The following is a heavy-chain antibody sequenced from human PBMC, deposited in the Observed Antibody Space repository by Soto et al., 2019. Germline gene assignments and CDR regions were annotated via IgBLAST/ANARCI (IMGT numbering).Heavy chain of an antibody. D-gene: IGHD6-25*01. J-gene: IGHJ5*02. CDR3: NQGTGIEARNNWFDP. V-gene: IGHV1-69*02. Sequence: QVQLVQSGAEVKKPGSSVKVSCKASGGTFSSYTISWVRQAPGQGLEWMGRIIPILGIANYAQKFQGRVTINADKSTSTGYMELSSLRSEDTAVYYCNQGTGIEARNNWFDPWGQGTLVTVSS. CDR1: GGTFSSYT. CDR2: IIPILGIA.